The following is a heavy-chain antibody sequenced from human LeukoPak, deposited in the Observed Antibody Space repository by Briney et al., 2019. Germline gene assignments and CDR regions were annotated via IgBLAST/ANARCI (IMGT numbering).Heavy chain of an antibody. D-gene: IGHD1-26*01. CDR1: GYSFTSYG. J-gene: IGHJ3*01. V-gene: IGHV1-18*01. Sequence: ASVKVSCKSSGYSFTSYGITWVRQAPGQGLEWMGWISALNGNTDYAQKLQGRVTVTTDTSTNTAYMELRGLRSDDTVVYYCTRGVRALDRKSGSYDAFDVWGQGTMVTVSS. CDR3: TRGVRALDRKSGSYDAFDV. CDR2: ISALNGNT.